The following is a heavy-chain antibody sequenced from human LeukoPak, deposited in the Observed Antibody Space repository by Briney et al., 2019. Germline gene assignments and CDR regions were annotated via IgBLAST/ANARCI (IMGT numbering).Heavy chain of an antibody. CDR3: ARVRGDFETD. CDR1: GVSISSYY. CDR2: RYYSGST. Sequence: SETLSLTCSVSGVSISSYYWTWIRQPPGKGLEWIGYRYYSGSTTYNPSLKSRVTISVDTSKSQFSLKLVSVAAADTAIYYCARVRGDFETDWGQGTLVTVSS. V-gene: IGHV4-59*01. J-gene: IGHJ1*01. D-gene: IGHD3-16*01.